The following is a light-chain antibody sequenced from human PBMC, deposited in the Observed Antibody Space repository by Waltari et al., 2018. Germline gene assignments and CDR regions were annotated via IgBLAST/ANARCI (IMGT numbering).Light chain of an antibody. J-gene: IGLJ3*02. CDR1: NIESKS. CDR3: QVWDDTTNSGV. CDR2: YDP. Sequence: YVLTQPTSVSVAPGKTATLKCGGENIESKSVHCSQQKPGQAPVLVLFYDPDRPAGIPDRFSGSNSGNTATLTISWVEAGDEADYHCQVWDDTTNSGVFGGGTRLTVL. V-gene: IGLV3-21*04.